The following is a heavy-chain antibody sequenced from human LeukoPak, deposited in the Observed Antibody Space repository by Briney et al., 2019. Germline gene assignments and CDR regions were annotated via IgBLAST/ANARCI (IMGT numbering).Heavy chain of an antibody. CDR1: GGTFSSYA. V-gene: IGHV1-69*13. D-gene: IGHD6-19*01. CDR2: TIPIFGTA. Sequence: SVKVSCKASGGTFSSYAISWVRQAPGQGLEWMGGTIPIFGTANYAQKFQGRVTITADESTSTAYMELSSLRSEDTAVYYCARDRSSSGWDGLGAFDIWGQGTMVTVSS. J-gene: IGHJ3*02. CDR3: ARDRSSSGWDGLGAFDI.